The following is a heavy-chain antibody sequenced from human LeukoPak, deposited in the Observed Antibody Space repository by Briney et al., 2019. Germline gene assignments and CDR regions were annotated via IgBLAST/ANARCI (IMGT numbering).Heavy chain of an antibody. Sequence: PSETLSLTCTVSGGSISSSSYYWGWIRQPPGKGLEWIGSIYYSGSTYYNPSLKSRVTISVDTSKNQFSLKLSSVTAADTAVYYCARAGAYCSSTSCLGIWFDPWGQGTLVTGSS. D-gene: IGHD2-2*01. CDR3: ARAGAYCSSTSCLGIWFDP. V-gene: IGHV4-39*01. CDR1: GGSISSSSYY. J-gene: IGHJ5*02. CDR2: IYYSGST.